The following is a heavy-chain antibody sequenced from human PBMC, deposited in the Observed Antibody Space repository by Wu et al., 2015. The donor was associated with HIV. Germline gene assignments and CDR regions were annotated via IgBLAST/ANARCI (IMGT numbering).Heavy chain of an antibody. CDR3: ASDSPEFFGVGSSWEFDY. J-gene: IGHJ4*02. CDR2: IIPIFGTA. CDR1: GGTFSSYA. D-gene: IGHD6-13*01. V-gene: IGHV1-69*15. Sequence: QVQLVQSGAEVKKPGSSVKVSCKASGGTFSSYAISWVRQAPGQGLEWMGRIIPIFGTANYAQKFQGRVTITADESTSTAYMELSSLRSEDTAVYYCASDSPEFFGVGSSWEFDYWARERWSPSPQ.